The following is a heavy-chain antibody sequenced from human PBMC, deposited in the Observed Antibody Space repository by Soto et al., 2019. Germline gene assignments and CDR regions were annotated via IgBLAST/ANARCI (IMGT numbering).Heavy chain of an antibody. CDR1: GGSISSYY. V-gene: IGHV4-59*08. J-gene: IGHJ4*02. CDR3: ARRYGSGFDY. Sequence: PSETLSLTCTVSGGSISSYYWSWIRQPPGKGLEWIGYIYYSGSTNYNPSLKSRVTISVDTSKNQFSLKLSSVTAADTAVYYCARRYGSGFDYWGQGALGTVSS. D-gene: IGHD3-10*01. CDR2: IYYSGST.